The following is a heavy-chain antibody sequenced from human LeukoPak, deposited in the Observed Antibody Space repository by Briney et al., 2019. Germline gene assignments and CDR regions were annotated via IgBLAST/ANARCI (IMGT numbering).Heavy chain of an antibody. CDR2: IRYDGSNK. CDR3: ARRAGAHSHPYDY. CDR1: GFTFSSYA. D-gene: IGHD4/OR15-4a*01. V-gene: IGHV3-30*14. Sequence: GGSLRLSCAASGFTFSSYAMHWVRQAPGKGLEWVAFIRYDGSNKYYADSVKGRFTISRDNSKNTLYLQMNSLRAEDTAVYYCARRAGAHSHPYDYWGQGTLVTVSS. J-gene: IGHJ4*02.